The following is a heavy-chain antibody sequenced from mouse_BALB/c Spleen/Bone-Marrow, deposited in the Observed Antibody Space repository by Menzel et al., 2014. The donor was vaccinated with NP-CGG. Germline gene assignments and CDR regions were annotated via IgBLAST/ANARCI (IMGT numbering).Heavy chain of an antibody. CDR1: GFTFSDYY. CDR2: ISDGGSYT. Sequence: EVKLVESGGGLVKPGGSLKLSCAASGFTFSDYYMYWVRQTPEKRLEWVATISDGGSYTYYPDSVKGRFTTSRDNAKNNLYLQMSSLKSEDTAMYYCARVSYDYFDYWGQGTTLTVSS. D-gene: IGHD2-4*01. J-gene: IGHJ2*01. CDR3: ARVSYDYFDY. V-gene: IGHV5-4*02.